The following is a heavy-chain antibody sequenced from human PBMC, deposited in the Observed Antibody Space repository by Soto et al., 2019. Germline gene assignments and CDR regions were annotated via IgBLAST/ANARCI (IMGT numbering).Heavy chain of an antibody. J-gene: IGHJ4*02. CDR1: GFTFISYA. CDR2: ISGSGGST. Sequence: PGGSLRLSCAASGFTFISYAMSWVRQAPGKGLEWVSAISGSGGSTYYADSVKGRFTISRDNSKNTLYLQMNSLRAEDTAVYYCAKDSDFWSGPIDYWGQGTLVTVSS. D-gene: IGHD3-3*01. CDR3: AKDSDFWSGPIDY. V-gene: IGHV3-23*01.